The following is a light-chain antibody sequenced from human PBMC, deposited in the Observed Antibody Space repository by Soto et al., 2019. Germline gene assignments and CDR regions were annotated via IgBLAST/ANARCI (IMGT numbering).Light chain of an antibody. J-gene: IGKJ1*01. Sequence: EIVLTQSPGTQSLSPGERATLSCRASQSVRSSYLAWYQQKPGQAPRLLIYGASTRATGIPDRFSGGGSGTDFTLTISRLEPEDFEVYFCHQYGDSPQTFGQGTKVDIK. CDR1: QSVRSSY. CDR3: HQYGDSPQT. CDR2: GAS. V-gene: IGKV3-20*01.